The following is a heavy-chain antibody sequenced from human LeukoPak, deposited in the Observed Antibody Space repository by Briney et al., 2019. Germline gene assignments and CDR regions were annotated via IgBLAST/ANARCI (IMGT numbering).Heavy chain of an antibody. Sequence: PSETLSLTCTVSGSSISGSSYYWARIRQPPGKGLEWIGGIYYGGSTYYNPSLKSRVTISVDTSKNQFSLKVSSVTAADTAVYYCARVAGIPYDYWGQGTLVTVSS. V-gene: IGHV4-39*01. CDR2: IYYGGST. CDR1: GSSISGSSYY. J-gene: IGHJ4*02. D-gene: IGHD2-2*02. CDR3: ARVAGIPYDY.